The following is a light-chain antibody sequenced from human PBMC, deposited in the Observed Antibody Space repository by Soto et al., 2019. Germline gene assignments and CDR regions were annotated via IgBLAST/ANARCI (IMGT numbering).Light chain of an antibody. CDR3: QQSYSTPHIT. CDR2: AAS. V-gene: IGKV1-39*01. Sequence: DIQMTQSPSSLSASVGDRVTITGRASQSISTYLNWYQQKPGKAPKLLIYAASSLQSGVPSRFTGSGSGTDFTLTISSLQPEDFAAYFCQQSYSTPHITFGRGTRLEIK. J-gene: IGKJ5*01. CDR1: QSISTY.